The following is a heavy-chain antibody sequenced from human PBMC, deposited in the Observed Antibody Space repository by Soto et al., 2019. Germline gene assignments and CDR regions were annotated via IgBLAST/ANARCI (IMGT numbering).Heavy chain of an antibody. CDR3: ARAVSRFYYGMDV. J-gene: IGHJ6*02. V-gene: IGHV4-39*01. CDR1: GGSISSSSYY. CDR2: IYYSGST. Sequence: SETLSLTCTVSGGSISSSSYYWGWIRQPPGKWLEWIGIIYYSGSTYYNPSLKSRFTLSVDTSKNQFSLMLSSVTAADTAVYYCARAVSRFYYGMDVWGQGTTVTVSS.